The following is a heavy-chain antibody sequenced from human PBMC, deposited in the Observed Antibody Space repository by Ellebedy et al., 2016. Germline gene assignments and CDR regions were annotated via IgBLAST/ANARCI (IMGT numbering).Heavy chain of an antibody. D-gene: IGHD4-17*01. CDR1: GYTFTSSA. CDR2: ISTYTGNT. J-gene: IGHJ4*02. CDR3: ARDPSNGDYFDY. V-gene: IGHV1-18*01. Sequence: ASVKVSCXPSGYTFTSSAITWVRQAPGQGLEWMGWISTYTGNTNYARQLQGRVTMTRDTSTSTAYMELRSLRSDDTAVYYCARDPSNGDYFDYWGQGTLVTVSS.